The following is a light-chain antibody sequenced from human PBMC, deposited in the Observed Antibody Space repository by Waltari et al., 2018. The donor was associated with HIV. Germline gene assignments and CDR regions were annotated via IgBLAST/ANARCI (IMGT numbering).Light chain of an antibody. CDR1: SSDVGGYNY. V-gene: IGLV2-8*01. CDR3: SSYAGSNNKV. Sequence: QSALTQPPSASGSPGQSVTISCTGTSSDVGGYNYVSWYQQHPGKAPKRMIYEASKRPSGVPNRFSGSKSGNTASLTVSGLQAEDEADYYCSSYAGSNNKVFGGGTKLTVL. J-gene: IGLJ3*02. CDR2: EAS.